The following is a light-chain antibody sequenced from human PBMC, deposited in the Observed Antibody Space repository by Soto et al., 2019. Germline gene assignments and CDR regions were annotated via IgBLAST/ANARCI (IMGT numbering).Light chain of an antibody. CDR2: WAS. J-gene: IGKJ4*01. CDR1: QSLLYNSDSKNY. CDR3: QQYYRTPVT. V-gene: IGKV4-1*01. Sequence: DIVMTQSPDSLAVSLGERATINCKSSQSLLYNSDSKNYLAWYQQKPGQPPKLLIYWASTRESGVPDRFSGSGSGTDFTLTISGLQAEAVAVYFCQQYYRTPVTFGGGTNVEIK.